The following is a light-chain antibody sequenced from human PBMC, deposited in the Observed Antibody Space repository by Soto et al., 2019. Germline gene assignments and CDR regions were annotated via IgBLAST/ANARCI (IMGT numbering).Light chain of an antibody. J-gene: IGKJ1*01. CDR2: GAS. Sequence: DIQMTQSPPTLSASVGDRVTITCRASQSIRHYLAWYQQMPGKAPKLLIYGASTLQSGVPSRFSDSGSGTEFTLTISSLQPDDFGTYFCQHHNSYSQTFGHGTKVEIK. V-gene: IGKV1-5*01. CDR1: QSIRHY. CDR3: QHHNSYSQT.